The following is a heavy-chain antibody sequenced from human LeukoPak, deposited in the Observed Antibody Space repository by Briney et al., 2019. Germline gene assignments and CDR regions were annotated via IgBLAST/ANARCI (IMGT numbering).Heavy chain of an antibody. D-gene: IGHD5-18*01. V-gene: IGHV3-30*06. CDR3: AREGIGYSYGPMAAFDI. CDR2: ISYDGSNK. J-gene: IGHJ3*02. CDR1: GFSFSTYG. Sequence: PGGSLRLSCAASGFSFSTYGMHWVRQAPGKGLEWVAVISYDGSNKYYADSVKGRFTISRDNSKNTLYLQMNSLRAEDTAVYYCAREGIGYSYGPMAAFDIWGQGTMVTVSS.